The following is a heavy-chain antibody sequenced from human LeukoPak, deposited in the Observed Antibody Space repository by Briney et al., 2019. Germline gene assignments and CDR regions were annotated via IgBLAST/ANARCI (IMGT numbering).Heavy chain of an antibody. CDR1: GFTFSSYW. D-gene: IGHD6-19*01. CDR3: ASPGIAVAGSYYYYYYGMDV. J-gene: IGHJ6*02. V-gene: IGHV3-7*03. CDR2: IKQDGSEK. Sequence: PGGSLRLSCAASGFTFSSYWMSWVRQAPGKGLEWVANIKQDGSEKYYVDSVKGRYTISRDNAKSSLYLQMNSLRAEDTAVYYCASPGIAVAGSYYYYYYGMDVWGQGTTVTVSS.